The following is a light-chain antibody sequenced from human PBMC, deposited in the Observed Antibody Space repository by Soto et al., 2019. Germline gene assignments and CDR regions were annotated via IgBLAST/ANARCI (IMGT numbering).Light chain of an antibody. V-gene: IGKV3-20*01. CDR1: QSVSSSY. Sequence: EIVLTQSPGTLSLSPGERATLSCRASQSVSSSYLAWYQQKPGQAPRLLIYGASSRATGTPDRFSGSGSGTDFTLTISRLEPEDFAVYYCQQYDTSPPLTFSGGTKVEIK. J-gene: IGKJ4*01. CDR3: QQYDTSPPLT. CDR2: GAS.